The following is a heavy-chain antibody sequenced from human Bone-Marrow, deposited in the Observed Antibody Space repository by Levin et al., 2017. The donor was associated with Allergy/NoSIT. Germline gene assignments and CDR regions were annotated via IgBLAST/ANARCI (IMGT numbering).Heavy chain of an antibody. CDR3: ATAKDSGSYDRVDY. J-gene: IGHJ4*02. CDR1: GFTFSRYA. CDR2: VSGSSGVT. Sequence: GGSLRLSCAGSGFTFSRYAMSWVRQAPGKGLEWVSFVSGSSGVTYHAASVKGRFTISRDNSENTLYLQMNSLRAEDTAIDYCATAKDSGSYDRVDYWGQGALVTVSS. V-gene: IGHV3-23*01. D-gene: IGHD3-10*01.